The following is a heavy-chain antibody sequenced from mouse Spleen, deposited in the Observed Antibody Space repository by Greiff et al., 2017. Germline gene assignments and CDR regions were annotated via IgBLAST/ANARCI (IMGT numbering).Heavy chain of an antibody. CDR2: ISSGGSYT. Sequence: EVQLQESGGGLVKPGGSLKLSCAASGFTFSSYAMSWVRQTPEKRLEWVATISSGGSYTYYPDSVKGRFTISRDNAKNTLYLQMSSLRSEDTAMYYCARESKGWYFDYWGQGTTLTVSS. V-gene: IGHV5-9-3*01. CDR1: GFTFSSYA. J-gene: IGHJ2*01. D-gene: IGHD1-1*02. CDR3: ARESKGWYFDY.